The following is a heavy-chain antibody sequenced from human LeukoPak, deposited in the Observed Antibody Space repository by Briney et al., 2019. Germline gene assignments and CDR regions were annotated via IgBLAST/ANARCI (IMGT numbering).Heavy chain of an antibody. CDR1: GFTFTSSA. V-gene: IGHV1-58*02. CDR2: IVVGSGNT. CDR3: AADNYDILTGYGALDY. D-gene: IGHD3-9*01. J-gene: IGHJ4*02. Sequence: SVKVSCKASGFTFTSSAMQWVRQARGQRLEWIGWIVVGSGNTNYAQKFQERVTITRDMSTSTAYMELSNLRSEDTAVYYCAADNYDILTGYGALDYWGQGTLVTVSS.